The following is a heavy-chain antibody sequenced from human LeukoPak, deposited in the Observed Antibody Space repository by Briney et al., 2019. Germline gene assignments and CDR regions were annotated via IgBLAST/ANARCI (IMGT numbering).Heavy chain of an antibody. CDR2: MNDGGTI. D-gene: IGHD1-7*01. CDR3: ARRWNYGRNYYIDV. CDR1: GRSFNIYY. V-gene: IGHV4-34*01. Sequence: SETLSLTCAVYGRSFNIYYWSWIRQSPEKGLEWIGEMNDGGTINYNPSLLSRVTISLDRSKNQFSLKLTSVTTADTAVYYCARRWNYGRNYYIDVWGNGATVSVSS. J-gene: IGHJ6*03.